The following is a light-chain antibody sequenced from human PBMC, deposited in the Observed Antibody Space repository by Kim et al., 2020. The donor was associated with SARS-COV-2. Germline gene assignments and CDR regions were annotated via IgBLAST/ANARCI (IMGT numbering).Light chain of an antibody. CDR1: SSDVGGYNY. CDR2: DGS. V-gene: IGLV2-14*03. J-gene: IGLJ1*01. Sequence: HAITTSCTGTSSDVGGYNYVSWYQQHPGKAPKLMIYDGSNRPSGVSNRFSGSKSGNTASLTISGLQAEDEADYYCSSYTSSSTYVFGTGTKVTVL. CDR3: SSYTSSSTYV.